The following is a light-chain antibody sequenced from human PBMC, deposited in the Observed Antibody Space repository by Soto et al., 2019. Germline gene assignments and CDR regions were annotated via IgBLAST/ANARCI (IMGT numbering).Light chain of an antibody. CDR1: QSVSINF. J-gene: IGKJ4*01. CDR3: QQYGTSPLT. Sequence: EIVLTQSPGTLSLSPGERATPSCRASQSVSINFLAWYQQKPGQAPRLLIYAASSRATGIPDRFSGSGSGTDFTLTISRLEPEDFALYYCQQYGTSPLTFGRGTKVDIK. CDR2: AAS. V-gene: IGKV3-20*01.